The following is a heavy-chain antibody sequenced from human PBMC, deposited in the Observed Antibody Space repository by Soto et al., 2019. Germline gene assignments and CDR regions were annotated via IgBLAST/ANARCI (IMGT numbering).Heavy chain of an antibody. Sequence: ASVKVSCQASGYTFTSYGISWVRQAPGQGLEWMGWISADNGNTNYAQKLQGRVTMPTDTSTSTAYMALRRQRSDDTAVYYCARALGYCSSTSCTTYYNYYGMDVWGQGTTVTVSS. J-gene: IGHJ6*02. D-gene: IGHD2-2*01. CDR3: ARALGYCSSTSCTTYYNYYGMDV. V-gene: IGHV1-18*04. CDR2: ISADNGNT. CDR1: GYTFTSYG.